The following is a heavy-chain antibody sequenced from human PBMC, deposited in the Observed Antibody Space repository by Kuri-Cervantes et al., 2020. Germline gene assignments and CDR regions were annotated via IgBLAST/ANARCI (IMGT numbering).Heavy chain of an antibody. V-gene: IGHV3-15*01. CDR1: GCIFSNSW. J-gene: IGHJ6*02. CDR3: TTETYYYFWSGYWSNYYYGMDV. Sequence: GESLNTSCAASGCIFSNSWMSWVRQPPVKGLEWGGRIKSKTDGGTTDYGAPVKGRFTISRDDSKNTLYLQMNSLKTEDTAVYYCTTETYYYFWSGYWSNYYYGMDVWGQGTTVTVSS. CDR2: IKSKTDGGTT. D-gene: IGHD3-3*01.